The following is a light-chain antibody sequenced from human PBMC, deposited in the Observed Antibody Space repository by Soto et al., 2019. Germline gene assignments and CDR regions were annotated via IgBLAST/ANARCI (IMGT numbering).Light chain of an antibody. V-gene: IGKV3-11*01. J-gene: IGKJ1*01. CDR1: QSVSSF. Sequence: EIVLTQSPATLSLSPGERATLSCRASQSVSSFLGWYQQKPGQAPRLLIYDASNRAPGIPARFSGSGSGTDFTLTISSLEPEDFAVDYCQQRSSWTFGQGTKVEIK. CDR3: QQRSSWT. CDR2: DAS.